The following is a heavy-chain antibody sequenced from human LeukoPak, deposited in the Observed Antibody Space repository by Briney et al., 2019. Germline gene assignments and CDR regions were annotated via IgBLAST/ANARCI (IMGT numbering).Heavy chain of an antibody. CDR3: ARDLQYYGSGSYYYDY. CDR1: GGTFSTYT. Sequence: GASVKVSCKASGGTFSTYTISWVRQAPGQGLEWMGEIIPLFGTTKYAQKFQGRVTITADEPTSTAYMDLTSLRSEDTAVYYCARDLQYYGSGSYYYDYWGQGTLVTVSS. CDR2: IIPLFGTT. V-gene: IGHV1-69*13. J-gene: IGHJ4*02. D-gene: IGHD3-10*01.